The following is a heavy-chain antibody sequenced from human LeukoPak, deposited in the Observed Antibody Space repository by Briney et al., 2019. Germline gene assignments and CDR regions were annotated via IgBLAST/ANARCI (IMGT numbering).Heavy chain of an antibody. J-gene: IGHJ4*02. CDR1: GFTFSSYS. CDR2: ISSSSSYI. V-gene: IGHV3-21*01. CDR3: ARERGGEGYNVDY. D-gene: IGHD5-24*01. Sequence: GGSLRLSCAASGFTFSSYSMNWVRQAPGKGLEWVSSISSSSSYIYYADSVKGRFTISRDNAKNSLYLQMNSLRAEDTAVYYCARERGGEGYNVDYWGQGTLVTVSS.